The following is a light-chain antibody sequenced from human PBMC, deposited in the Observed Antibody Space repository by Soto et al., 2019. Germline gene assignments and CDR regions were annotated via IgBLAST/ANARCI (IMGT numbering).Light chain of an antibody. Sequence: QSALTQPASVSGSPGQSITISCTGTIDDVGAYNYVSWYQQRPGSAPQLIMYDVNNRPSGASHRFSGSKSGHTAYLTISGLQSDDEANYPCSSYTSTYSLVFGTGTKVPV. V-gene: IGLV2-14*03. CDR2: DVN. CDR1: IDDVGAYNY. CDR3: SSYTSTYSLV. J-gene: IGLJ1*01.